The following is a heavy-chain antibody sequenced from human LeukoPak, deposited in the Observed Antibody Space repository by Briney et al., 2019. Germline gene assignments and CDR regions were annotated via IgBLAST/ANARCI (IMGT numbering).Heavy chain of an antibody. D-gene: IGHD3-22*01. CDR2: INPIGGTT. CDR1: GYTFTSYY. CDR3: AKNFGQYYYDSSGFDY. J-gene: IGHJ4*02. V-gene: IGHV1-46*01. Sequence: ASVKVSCKASGYTFTSYYIHWVRQAPGLGLEWMGIINPIGGTTDYAQKFQGRVTMTRDTSTSTVYMELSSLRSEDTAVYYCAKNFGQYYYDSSGFDYWGQGTLVTVSS.